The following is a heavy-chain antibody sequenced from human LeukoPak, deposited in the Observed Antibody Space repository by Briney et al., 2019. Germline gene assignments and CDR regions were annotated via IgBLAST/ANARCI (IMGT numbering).Heavy chain of an antibody. V-gene: IGHV4-34*01. Sequence: PSETLSLTCAVYGGSFSGYYWSWIRQPPGQGLEWIGEINHSGSTNYNPSLKSRVTISVDTSKNQFSLKLSSVTAADTAVYYCARGYYGSGKPRNYYYYYGMDVWGKGTTVTVSS. D-gene: IGHD3-10*01. J-gene: IGHJ6*04. CDR2: INHSGST. CDR1: GGSFSGYY. CDR3: ARGYYGSGKPRNYYYYYGMDV.